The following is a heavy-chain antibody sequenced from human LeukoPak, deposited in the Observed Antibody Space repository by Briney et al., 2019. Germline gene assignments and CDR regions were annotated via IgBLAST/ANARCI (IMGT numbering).Heavy chain of an antibody. CDR3: ARGAQPSVGWLQSNWFDP. V-gene: IGHV4-30-4*01. CDR2: IYYSGST. CDR1: GGSISSGDYY. J-gene: IGHJ5*02. D-gene: IGHD5-24*01. Sequence: PSQTLSLTCTVSGGSISSGDYYWSWIRQPPGKGLEWIGYIYYSGSTNYNPSLKSRVTISVDTSKNQFSLKLSSVTAADTAVYYCARGAQPSVGWLQSNWFDPWGQGTLVTVSS.